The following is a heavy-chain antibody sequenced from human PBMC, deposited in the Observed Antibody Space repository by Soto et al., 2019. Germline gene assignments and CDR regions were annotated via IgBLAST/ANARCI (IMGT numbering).Heavy chain of an antibody. CDR3: ERGRGDH. CDR1: GFTFSRYW. CDR2: IKHDGGDK. D-gene: IGHD3-10*01. J-gene: IGHJ4*02. V-gene: IGHV3-7*04. Sequence: EVQLLESGGVLVQPGGSLRLSCAASGFTFSRYWMGWVRQAPGKGLEWVANIKHDGGDKYYVDSVRGRFTISRDNANNSLYQQMNSLRAEDTAVYYGERGRGDHGGQGTLVTVSS.